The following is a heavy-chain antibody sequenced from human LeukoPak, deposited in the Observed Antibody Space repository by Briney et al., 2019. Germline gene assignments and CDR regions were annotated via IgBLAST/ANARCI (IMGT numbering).Heavy chain of an antibody. Sequence: SVRVSCKTSGGTFSSSAITWVRQAPGQGLEWMGRIIPVLNITTYAQKFQGSVTITADTSTSTVYMELSSLRSEETAVYYCARDQGLTAPPPYGLDVWGQGTTVIVSS. J-gene: IGHJ6*02. CDR1: GGTFSSSA. V-gene: IGHV1-69*04. CDR2: IIPVLNIT. CDR3: ARDQGLTAPPPYGLDV. D-gene: IGHD5-18*01.